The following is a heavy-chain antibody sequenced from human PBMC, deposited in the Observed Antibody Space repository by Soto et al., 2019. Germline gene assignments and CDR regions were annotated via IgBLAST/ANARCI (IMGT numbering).Heavy chain of an antibody. CDR3: ARHRYNGGPTDNDMDV. D-gene: IGHD6-19*01. CDR1: GYTFTDFY. Sequence: ASVKVSCKASGYTFTDFYIHWVRQAPGQGLEWMGWINPNSGGTNSVQKFQGWVTMTRDTSISTAYMELSRLRSDDTAVYYCARHRYNGGPTDNDMDVWGQGTTVTVSS. V-gene: IGHV1-2*04. CDR2: INPNSGGT. J-gene: IGHJ6*02.